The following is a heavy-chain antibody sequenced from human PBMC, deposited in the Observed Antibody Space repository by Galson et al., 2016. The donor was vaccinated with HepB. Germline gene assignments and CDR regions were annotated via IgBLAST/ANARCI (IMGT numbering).Heavy chain of an antibody. CDR1: GFPFSKYW. D-gene: IGHD6-13*01. CDR3: TRVHREGIAAAGFQI. CDR2: INTDGSST. J-gene: IGHJ4*02. V-gene: IGHV3-74*01. Sequence: SLRLSCAASGFPFSKYWMHWVRQAPGKGLVWVSRINTDGSSTTYADPVKGRFTISRDNAKNTLYLQMNSLRAEDTALYYCTRVHREGIAAAGFQIWGQGTLVTVSS.